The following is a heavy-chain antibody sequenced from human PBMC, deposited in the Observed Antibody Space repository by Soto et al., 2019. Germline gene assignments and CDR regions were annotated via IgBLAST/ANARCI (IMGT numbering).Heavy chain of an antibody. CDR2: IYHSGST. D-gene: IGHD3-16*02. Sequence: LETLPLTCAVSGGSISTNNWWHWVRQTPGQGLEWIGEIYHSGSTNYSPSLKSRVTMSVDKSKSQFSLSLSAVTAADTAVYYCARERGAGTYQGFDYWGQGTLVTVSS. CDR3: ARERGAGTYQGFDY. V-gene: IGHV4-4*02. CDR1: GGSISTNNW. J-gene: IGHJ4*02.